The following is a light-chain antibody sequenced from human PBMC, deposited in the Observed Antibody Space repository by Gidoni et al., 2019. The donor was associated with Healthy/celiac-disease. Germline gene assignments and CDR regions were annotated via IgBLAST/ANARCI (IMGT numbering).Light chain of an antibody. CDR2: DAS. CDR1: QDISNY. V-gene: IGKV1-33*01. Sequence: DIQMTQSRSSLSASVGDRVTITCQASQDISNYLNCYQQKTAKDPNLLIYDASNFATGVPSRFSGSGSGTAFSFTIISLQPEDIATYYCQQYDNLPIFTFGPGTKVDIK. J-gene: IGKJ3*01. CDR3: QQYDNLPIFT.